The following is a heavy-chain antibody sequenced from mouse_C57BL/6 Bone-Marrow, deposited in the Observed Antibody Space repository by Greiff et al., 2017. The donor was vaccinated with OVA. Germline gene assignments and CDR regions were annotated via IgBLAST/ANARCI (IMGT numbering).Heavy chain of an antibody. Sequence: VQLKQSGPELVKPGDSVKISCKASGYSFTGYFMNWVMQSHGKSLEWIGRINPYNGDTFSNQKFKGKATLTVDKSSSTAHMELRSLTSEDSAVYYCARDYDYYQFAYWGQGTLVTVSA. D-gene: IGHD2-4*01. CDR3: ARDYDYYQFAY. CDR2: INPYNGDT. CDR1: GYSFTGYF. J-gene: IGHJ3*01. V-gene: IGHV1-20*01.